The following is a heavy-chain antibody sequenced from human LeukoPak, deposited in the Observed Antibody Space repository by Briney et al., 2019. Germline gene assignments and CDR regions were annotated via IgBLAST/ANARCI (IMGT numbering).Heavy chain of an antibody. CDR3: AKWGSGSYYKGSFDY. CDR2: ISPDGSTT. J-gene: IGHJ4*02. D-gene: IGHD3-10*01. V-gene: IGHV3-74*01. Sequence: GGSLRLSCAGSGFAFSNYWMHWVRQVPGKGLVWVSRISPDGSTTLYADSVKGRFTISRDNSKNTLYLQMNSLRAEDTAVYYCAKWGSGSYYKGSFDYWGQGTLVTVSS. CDR1: GFAFSNYW.